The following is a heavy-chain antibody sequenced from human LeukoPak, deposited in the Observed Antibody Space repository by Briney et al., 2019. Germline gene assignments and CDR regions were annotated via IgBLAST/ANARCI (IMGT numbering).Heavy chain of an antibody. J-gene: IGHJ6*02. CDR3: AADGGRFLEWLLSSDV. CDR1: GFTFTSSA. D-gene: IGHD3-3*01. V-gene: IGHV1-58*01. Sequence: ASVKVSCKASGFTFTSSAVQWVRQARGQRLEWIGWIVVGSGNTNYAQKFQERVTIIRDMSTSTAYMELSSLRSEDTAVYYCAADGGRFLEWLLSSDVWGQGTTVTVSS. CDR2: IVVGSGNT.